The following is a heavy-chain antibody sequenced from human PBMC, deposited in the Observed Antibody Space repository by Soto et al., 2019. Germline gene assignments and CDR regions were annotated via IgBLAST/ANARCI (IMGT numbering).Heavy chain of an antibody. CDR3: ARHGFGSLHGLVDV. V-gene: IGHV4-59*08. CDR2: IQYNGYS. J-gene: IGHJ6*02. D-gene: IGHD3-10*01. Sequence: QVQLQESGPGLVKPSETLSLTCTVSGGSITNYYGSWFRQPPGKGLEWIGYIQYNGYSAYNLSLKRRVTMSMDTSKTQFSLMLESVTATDTAVYYCARHGFGSLHGLVDVWGQGTTVIVSS. CDR1: GGSITNYY.